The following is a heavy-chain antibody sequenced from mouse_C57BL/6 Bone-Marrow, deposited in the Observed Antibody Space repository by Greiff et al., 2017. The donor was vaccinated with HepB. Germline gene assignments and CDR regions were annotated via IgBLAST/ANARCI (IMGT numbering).Heavy chain of an antibody. CDR2: ISNGGGST. V-gene: IGHV5-12*01. J-gene: IGHJ1*03. D-gene: IGHD1-1*01. CDR1: GFTFSDYY. CDR3: ARQGGSRRYFDV. Sequence: EVQVVESGGGLVQPGGSLKLSCAASGFTFSDYYMYWVRQTPEKRLEWVAYISNGGGSTYYPDTVKGRFTISRDNAKNTLYLQMSRLKSEDTAMYYCARQGGSRRYFDVWGTGTTVTVSS.